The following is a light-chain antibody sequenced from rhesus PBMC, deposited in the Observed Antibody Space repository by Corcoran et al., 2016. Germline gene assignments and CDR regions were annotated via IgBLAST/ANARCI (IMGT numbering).Light chain of an antibody. V-gene: IGKV3S9*01. J-gene: IGKJ2*01. Sequence: EIVMTQSPATLSLSPGDRATLPCRASQSLYTYVAWYQQQPEKAPRLLIYGASSRATGIPDRFSGSGSGTDFTLIIASLESEDFAVYNCQQYGNWPQNSFGQGTKVEIK. CDR1: QSLYTY. CDR2: GAS. CDR3: QQYGNWPQNS.